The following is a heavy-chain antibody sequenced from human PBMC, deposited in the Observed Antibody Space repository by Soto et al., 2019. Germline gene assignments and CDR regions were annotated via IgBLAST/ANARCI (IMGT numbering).Heavy chain of an antibody. CDR2: INGGTGQT. V-gene: IGHV1-3*01. CDR3: ARGKGMEENYYYYGLDI. D-gene: IGHD1-1*01. J-gene: IGHJ6*02. Sequence: ASVKVSCKASGYTFTTHAMLWVRQAPGRSLEWMGWINGGTGQTKHSQRFQGRVNITRDTSASTAYMELSSLRSEDTAVYYCARGKGMEENYYYYGLDIWGQGTTVTVSS. CDR1: GYTFTTHA.